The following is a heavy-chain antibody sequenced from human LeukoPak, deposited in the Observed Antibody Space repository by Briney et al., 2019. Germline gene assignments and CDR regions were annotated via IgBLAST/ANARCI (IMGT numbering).Heavy chain of an antibody. V-gene: IGHV4-34*01. J-gene: IGHJ3*01. CDR3: ARGRSIAALRGVFDL. CDR2: INHSGST. D-gene: IGHD6-6*01. Sequence: SETLSLTCAVYGGSFSGYYWSWIRQPPGKGLEWIGEINHSGSTNYNPSLKSRVTISVDTSKNQFSLKLSSVTAADTAVYYCARGRSIAALRGVFDLWGQGTMVTVSS. CDR1: GGSFSGYY.